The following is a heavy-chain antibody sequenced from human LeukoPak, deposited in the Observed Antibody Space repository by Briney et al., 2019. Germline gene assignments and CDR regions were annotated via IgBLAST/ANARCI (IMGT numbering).Heavy chain of an antibody. CDR1: GLTFNSHS. V-gene: IGHV3-23*01. D-gene: IGHD7-27*01. CDR2: VSTNGDVT. Sequence: LPGGSLRLSCVASGLTFNSHSMSWVRQAPGMGLEWVSVVSTNGDVTFYADSVKGRFTVSRDNSKNTLFLQMNSLRAEDTAVYYCAKDGGLWVSAHWGDSWGRGTLVTVSS. J-gene: IGHJ4*02. CDR3: AKDGGLWVSAHWGDS.